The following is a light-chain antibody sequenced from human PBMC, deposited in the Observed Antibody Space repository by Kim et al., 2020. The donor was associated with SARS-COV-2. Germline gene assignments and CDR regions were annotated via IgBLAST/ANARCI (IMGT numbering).Light chain of an antibody. CDR3: QQYGSSPLT. CDR2: GAS. V-gene: IGKV3-20*01. J-gene: IGKJ4*01. Sequence: EIVLTQSPGTLSLSPGERATLSCRASQSVRSNYLTWYQQKPGQAPRLLIYGASSRATGIPDRFSGTGSGTDFTLIINRLEPEDFAVYYCQQYGSSPLTFGGGTKVDIK. CDR1: QSVRSNY.